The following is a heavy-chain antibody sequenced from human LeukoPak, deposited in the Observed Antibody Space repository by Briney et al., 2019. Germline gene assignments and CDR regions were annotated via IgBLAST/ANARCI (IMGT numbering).Heavy chain of an antibody. Sequence: GAALEISYQGAGSNFTNYWIGWGRPMAGKGVEWRGIIYPGDSDTRYSPSFQGQVTISADKSINTAYLQWSSLKASDTAMYYCARGPGVFGVVQWRLYYFDYWGQGTLVTVSS. CDR2: IYPGDSDT. V-gene: IGHV5-51*01. CDR3: ARGPGVFGVVQWRLYYFDY. CDR1: GSNFTNYW. D-gene: IGHD3-3*01. J-gene: IGHJ4*02.